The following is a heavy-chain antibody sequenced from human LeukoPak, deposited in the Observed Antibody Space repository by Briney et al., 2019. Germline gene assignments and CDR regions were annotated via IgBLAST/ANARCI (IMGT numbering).Heavy chain of an antibody. CDR1: GFTFSSYA. Sequence: GGSLRLSCAASGFTFSSYAMSWVRQAPGKGLEWVSSISSSSSCIYYADSVKGRFTISRDNAKNSLYLQMNSLRAEDTAVYYCARDGDIDYYDSRGYYYVGSFDYWGQGTLVTVSS. D-gene: IGHD3-22*01. CDR3: ARDGDIDYYDSRGYYYVGSFDY. V-gene: IGHV3-21*01. CDR2: ISSSSSCI. J-gene: IGHJ4*02.